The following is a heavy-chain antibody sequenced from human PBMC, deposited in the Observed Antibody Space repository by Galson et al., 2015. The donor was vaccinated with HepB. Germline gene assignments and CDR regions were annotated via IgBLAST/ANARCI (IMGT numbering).Heavy chain of an antibody. D-gene: IGHD6-13*01. CDR1: GYSFTTYY. CDR3: ARDASSLTGWFDP. V-gene: IGHV1-46*03. J-gene: IGHJ5*02. Sequence: SVKVSCKASGYSFTTYYLHWVRQAPGQGLEWMGTINPRSGSSSYAQRFQGRLSISRDTSATTAYMELGSLTADDTAVYFCARDASSLTGWFDPWGQGTQVTVSS. CDR2: INPRSGSS.